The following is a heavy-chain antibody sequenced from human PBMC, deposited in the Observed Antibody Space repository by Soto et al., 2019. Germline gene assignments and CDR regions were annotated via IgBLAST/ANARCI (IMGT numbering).Heavy chain of an antibody. V-gene: IGHV4-59*12. CDR1: GGSISDYY. J-gene: IGHJ4*02. CDR3: AIRSSDSSGYYSLYFDY. Sequence: PSETLSLTCTVSGGSISDYYWNWIRQPPGKGLEWIGYFYYSGSTNYNPSLKSRVTMSVDTSKNQFSLKLNSVTAADTAVYYCAIRSSDSSGYYSLYFDYWGQGTLVT. D-gene: IGHD3-22*01. CDR2: FYYSGST.